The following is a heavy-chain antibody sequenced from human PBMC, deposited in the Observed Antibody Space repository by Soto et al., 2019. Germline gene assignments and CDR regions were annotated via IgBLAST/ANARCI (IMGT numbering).Heavy chain of an antibody. Sequence: ASVKVSCKASGYTFTSYGISWVRQAPGQGLEWMGWISAYNGNTNYAQKLQGRVTMTTDTSTSTAYMELRSLRSDDTVVYYCARDRGYSGYETNFDYWGQGTLVTVSS. CDR3: ARDRGYSGYETNFDY. CDR1: GYTFTSYG. J-gene: IGHJ4*02. CDR2: ISAYNGNT. V-gene: IGHV1-18*01. D-gene: IGHD5-12*01.